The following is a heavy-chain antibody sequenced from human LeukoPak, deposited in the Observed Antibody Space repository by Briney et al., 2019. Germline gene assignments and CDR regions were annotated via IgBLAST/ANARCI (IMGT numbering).Heavy chain of an antibody. CDR1: GGSISSGGYY. CDR3: ARVVRIVVVTAGPGYFDY. Sequence: PSGTLSLTCTVSGGSISSGGYYWSWIRQHPGKGLEWIGYIYYSGSTYYNPSLKSRVTISVDTSKNQFSLKLSSVTAADTAVYYCARVVRIVVVTAGPGYFDYWGQGTLVTVSS. J-gene: IGHJ4*02. D-gene: IGHD2-21*02. CDR2: IYYSGST. V-gene: IGHV4-31*03.